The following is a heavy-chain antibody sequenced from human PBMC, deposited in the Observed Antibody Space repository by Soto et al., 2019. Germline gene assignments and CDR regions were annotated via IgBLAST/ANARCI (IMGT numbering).Heavy chain of an antibody. V-gene: IGHV3-30-3*01. J-gene: IGHJ6*02. CDR2: ISYDGSNK. CDR1: GFTFSSYA. D-gene: IGHD6-19*01. CDR3: ARELKWLEPYYYHGMDV. Sequence: GGSLRLSCAASGFTFSSYAMHWVRQAPGKGLEWVAVISYDGSNKYYADSVKGRFTISRDNSKNTLYLQMNSLRAEDTAVYYCARELKWLEPYYYHGMDVWGQGTTVTV.